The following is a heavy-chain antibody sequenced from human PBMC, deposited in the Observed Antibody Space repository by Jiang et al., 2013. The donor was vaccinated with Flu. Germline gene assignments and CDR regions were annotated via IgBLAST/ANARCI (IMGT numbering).Heavy chain of an antibody. V-gene: IGHV2-70*01. CDR2: IDWDDDK. J-gene: IGHJ6*02. Sequence: PTQTLTLTCTFSGFSLSTSGMCVSWIRQPPGKALEWLALIDWDDDKYYSTSLKTRLTISKDTSKNQVVLTMTNMDPVDTATYYCARYYVDTAMVTGDYYYYGMDVWGQGTTVTVSS. CDR1: GFSLSTSGMC. D-gene: IGHD5-18*01. CDR3: ARYYVDTAMVTGDYYYYGMDV.